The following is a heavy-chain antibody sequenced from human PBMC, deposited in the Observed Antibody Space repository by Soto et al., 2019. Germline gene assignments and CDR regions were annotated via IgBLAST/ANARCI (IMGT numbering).Heavy chain of an antibody. CDR1: GGSITSYY. CDR3: ARDMRVFGGIDV. J-gene: IGHJ6*02. Sequence: SETLSLTCTVSGGSITSYYWSWIRQPAEKRLEWIGRIYHTVSVNYNPSLQSRVTMSVDTSKNQVSLKVTSVTAADAAVYYCARDMRVFGGIDVWGQGTKVTVSS. V-gene: IGHV4-4*07. CDR2: IYHTVSV. D-gene: IGHD3-16*01.